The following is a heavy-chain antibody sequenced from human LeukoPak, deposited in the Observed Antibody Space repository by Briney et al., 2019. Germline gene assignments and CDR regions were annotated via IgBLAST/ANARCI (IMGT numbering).Heavy chain of an antibody. CDR2: IIPIFGTA. V-gene: IGHV1-69*05. CDR3: ARTSITGTNNWFDP. J-gene: IGHJ5*02. D-gene: IGHD1-7*01. Sequence: ASVKGSCKASGGTFSSYAISWVRQAPGQGLEWMGGIIPIFGTANYAQKFQGRVTITTDESTSTAYMELSSLRPEDTAVYYCARTSITGTNNWFDPWGQGTLVTVSS. CDR1: GGTFSSYA.